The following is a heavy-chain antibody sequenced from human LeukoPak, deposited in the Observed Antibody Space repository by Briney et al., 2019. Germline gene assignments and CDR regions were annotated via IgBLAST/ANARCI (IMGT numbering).Heavy chain of an antibody. D-gene: IGHD2-15*01. V-gene: IGHV3-7*03. CDR2: IKQDGSEK. CDR1: GFTFSSYW. CDR3: AKEGGCSGGSCYGLYAFDI. J-gene: IGHJ3*02. Sequence: PGGSLRLSCAASGFTFSSYWMSWVRQAPGKGLEWVANIKQDGSEKYYVDSVKGRFTISRDNAKNSLYLQMNSLRAEDTAVYYCAKEGGCSGGSCYGLYAFDIWGQGTMVTVSS.